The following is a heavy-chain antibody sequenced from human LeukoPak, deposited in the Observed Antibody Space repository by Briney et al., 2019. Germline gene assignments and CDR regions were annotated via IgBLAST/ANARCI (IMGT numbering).Heavy chain of an antibody. J-gene: IGHJ4*02. CDR1: STLL. CDR2: IKGDGSEK. CDR3: ARAVVPATQLYRIYFDY. Sequence: GGSLRLSYTAFSTLLMSWDPQAPGKGLEWVANIKGDGSEKYYVDSVKGRFTISRDNARNSLYLQMSSLRAEDTALYYCARAVVPATQLYRIYFDYCGQGTLVTVSS. D-gene: IGHD2-2*01. V-gene: IGHV3-7*01.